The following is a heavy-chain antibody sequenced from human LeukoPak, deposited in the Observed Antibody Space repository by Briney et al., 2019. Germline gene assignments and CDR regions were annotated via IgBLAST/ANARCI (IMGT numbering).Heavy chain of an antibody. CDR2: ISGSGGST. J-gene: IGHJ4*02. CDR3: AKVEDYYDSSGYYY. D-gene: IGHD3-22*01. Sequence: GGSLRLSCAASGFTFSSYAMSWVRQAPGKGLEWVSAISGSGGSTYYADSVKGRFTISRDNSKNTLYLQMNSLRAEDTAVYYCAKVEDYYDSSGYYYWGQGTLVTVPS. CDR1: GFTFSSYA. V-gene: IGHV3-23*01.